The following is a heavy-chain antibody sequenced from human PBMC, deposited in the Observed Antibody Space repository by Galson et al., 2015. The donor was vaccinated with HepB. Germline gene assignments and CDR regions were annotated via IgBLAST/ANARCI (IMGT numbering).Heavy chain of an antibody. CDR1: GYTFSTYG. D-gene: IGHD3-22*01. CDR2: IGDYNGNT. J-gene: IGHJ4*02. Sequence: SVKVSCKASGYTFSTYGITWVRQAPGQGLEWMGWIGDYNGNTDFAQKFQDRVTMTTDTSKSAAYMELRRLRYDDTAVYYCARVGVYYFPLDYWVQGTLVTVSS. V-gene: IGHV1-18*01. CDR3: ARVGVYYFPLDY.